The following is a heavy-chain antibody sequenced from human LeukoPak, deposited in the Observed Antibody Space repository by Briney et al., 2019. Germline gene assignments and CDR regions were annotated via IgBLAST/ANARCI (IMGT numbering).Heavy chain of an antibody. D-gene: IGHD2-2*01. V-gene: IGHV4-4*02. J-gene: IGHJ4*02. CDR1: GGSISSSNW. CDR3: ARETAATPNYFDY. Sequence: SETLSLTCAVSGGSISSSNWWSWVRQPPGKGLEWIGEIYHSGSTNYNPSLKSRVTISVDTSKNQFSLKLSSVTAADTAVYYCARETAATPNYFDYWGQGTLVTVSS. CDR2: IYHSGST.